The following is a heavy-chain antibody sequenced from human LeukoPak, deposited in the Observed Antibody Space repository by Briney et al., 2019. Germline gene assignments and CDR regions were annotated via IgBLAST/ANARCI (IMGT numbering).Heavy chain of an antibody. Sequence: GESLKISCKGSGYSFGNRWIGWVRQMPGKGLEWMGIIYPDDSDTIYSPSFEGQVTISADKPISTAYLQWSSLKASDTAMYYCARGAYGSGSYYNYYGMDVWGQGTTVTVSS. J-gene: IGHJ6*02. D-gene: IGHD3-10*01. CDR1: GYSFGNRW. V-gene: IGHV5-51*04. CDR3: ARGAYGSGSYYNYYGMDV. CDR2: IYPDDSDT.